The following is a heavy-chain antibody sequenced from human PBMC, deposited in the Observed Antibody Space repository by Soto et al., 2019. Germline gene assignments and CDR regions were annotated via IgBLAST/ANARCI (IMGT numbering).Heavy chain of an antibody. CDR3: ARDIPGIAVADY. J-gene: IGHJ4*02. Sequence: ASVKVSCKASGYTFTSYAMHWVRQAPGQRLEWMGWINAGNGNTKYSQKFQGRVTITRDTSASTAYMELSSLRSEDTAVYYCARDIPGIAVADYWGQGTLVTVS. D-gene: IGHD6-19*01. CDR2: INAGNGNT. CDR1: GYTFTSYA. V-gene: IGHV1-3*01.